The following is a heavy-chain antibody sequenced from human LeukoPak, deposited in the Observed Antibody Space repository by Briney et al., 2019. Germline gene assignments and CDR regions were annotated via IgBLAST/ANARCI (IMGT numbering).Heavy chain of an antibody. CDR1: GFTFSSYS. J-gene: IGHJ4*02. CDR2: INSSSSTI. D-gene: IGHD1-26*01. CDR3: ARGSGTGAY. V-gene: IGHV3-48*02. Sequence: GGSLRLSCAASGFTFSSYSMSWVRQAPGEWLGWVSYINSSSSTIYYADSVKGRFTISRDNAKNSLYLQMNSLRDEDTAVYYCARGSGTGAYWGQGTLVTVSS.